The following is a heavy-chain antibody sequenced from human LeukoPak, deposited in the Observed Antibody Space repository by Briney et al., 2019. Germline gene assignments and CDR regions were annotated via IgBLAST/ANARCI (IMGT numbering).Heavy chain of an antibody. D-gene: IGHD5-18*01. Sequence: SQTLSLTCTVSGDSISSGDYYWSWIRQPPGKGLEWIGYIYYSGSTNYNPSLKSRVTISVDTSKNQFSLKLSSVTAADTAVYYCAKGGYSYGYGTLYYYYYGMDVWGQGTTVTVSS. V-gene: IGHV4-61*08. CDR3: AKGGYSYGYGTLYYYYYGMDV. CDR2: IYYSGST. J-gene: IGHJ6*02. CDR1: GDSISSGDYY.